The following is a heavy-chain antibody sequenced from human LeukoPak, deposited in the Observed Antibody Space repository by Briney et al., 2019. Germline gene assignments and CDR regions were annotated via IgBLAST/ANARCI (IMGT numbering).Heavy chain of an antibody. V-gene: IGHV3-21*01. CDR3: ARGGKVRFLEWFRHPQIDY. D-gene: IGHD3-3*01. CDR2: ISSSSSYI. Sequence: GGSLRLSCAASGFTFSSYSMNWVRQAPGKGLEWVSSISSSSSYIYYADSVKGRFTISRDNAKNSLYLQMNSLRAEDTAVYYCARGGKVRFLEWFRHPQIDYWGQGTLVTVSS. CDR1: GFTFSSYS. J-gene: IGHJ4*02.